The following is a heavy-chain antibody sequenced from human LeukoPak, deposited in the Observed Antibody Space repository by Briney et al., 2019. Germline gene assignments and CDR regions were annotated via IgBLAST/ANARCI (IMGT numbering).Heavy chain of an antibody. CDR3: ASLLNWNDFDY. J-gene: IGHJ4*02. CDR1: GFTFSSYE. Sequence: GGSLRLSCAASGFTFSSYEMNWVRQAPGMGLEWISYISSTGYTIYYADSVKGRFTISRDNAKNSLYLQMNSLRAEDTAVYYCASLLNWNDFDYWGQGALVTVSS. D-gene: IGHD1-20*01. CDR2: ISSTGYTI. V-gene: IGHV3-48*03.